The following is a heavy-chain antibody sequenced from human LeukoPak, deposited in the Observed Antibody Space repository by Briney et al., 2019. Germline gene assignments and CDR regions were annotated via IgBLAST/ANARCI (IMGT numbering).Heavy chain of an antibody. D-gene: IGHD1-14*01. Sequence: PSETLSLTCTVSGGSIRSYYWSWIRQPPGKGREWIGYIYYSGSTNYNPSLKSRVTISVDTSKNQFSLKLRPVTAADTAVYYCERDTTKHWFDPWGQGTLVTVSS. J-gene: IGHJ5*02. V-gene: IGHV4-59*01. CDR3: ERDTTKHWFDP. CDR1: GGSIRSYY. CDR2: IYYSGST.